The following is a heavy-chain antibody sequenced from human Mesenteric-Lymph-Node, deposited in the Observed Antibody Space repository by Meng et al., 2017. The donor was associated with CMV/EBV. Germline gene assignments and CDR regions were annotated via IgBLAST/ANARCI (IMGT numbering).Heavy chain of an antibody. CDR1: GFTFSSYW. CDR2: INSDGSST. V-gene: IGHV3-74*01. CDR3: AREKRYDSSGYLMDY. Sequence: GESLKISCAASGFTFSSYWMHWVRQAPGKGLVWVSRINSDGSSTSYADSVKGRFTISRDNAKNTLYLQMNSLRAEDTAVYYCAREKRYDSSGYLMDYWGQGTLVTVSS. J-gene: IGHJ4*02. D-gene: IGHD3-22*01.